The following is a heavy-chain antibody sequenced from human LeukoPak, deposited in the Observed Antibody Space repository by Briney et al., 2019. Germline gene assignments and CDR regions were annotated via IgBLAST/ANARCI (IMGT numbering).Heavy chain of an antibody. Sequence: PGGSLRLSWAASGFTFSDYYMSWIRQAPGKGLEWVSYISSTYTNYADPVKGRFTISRDNAKNSLYLQMNSLRAEDTAIYYCASQGLVRAFDYWGQGTLVTVSS. CDR2: ISSTYT. V-gene: IGHV3-11*06. CDR1: GFTFSDYY. CDR3: ASQGLVRAFDY. J-gene: IGHJ4*02. D-gene: IGHD3-10*01.